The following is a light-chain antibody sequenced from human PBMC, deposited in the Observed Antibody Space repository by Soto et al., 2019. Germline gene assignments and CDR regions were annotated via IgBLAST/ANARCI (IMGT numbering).Light chain of an antibody. CDR3: QQRSSWPT. V-gene: IGKV3D-20*02. CDR1: QSVSSNH. CDR2: GGS. Sequence: DIVLTQSPGTLSLSPGERATLSCRASQSVSSNHLAWYQQKPGQAPRLLIYGGSSRATGIPVRFSGSGSETDFTLTISSLEPEDFAVYYCQQRSSWPTFGGGTKVDNK. J-gene: IGKJ4*01.